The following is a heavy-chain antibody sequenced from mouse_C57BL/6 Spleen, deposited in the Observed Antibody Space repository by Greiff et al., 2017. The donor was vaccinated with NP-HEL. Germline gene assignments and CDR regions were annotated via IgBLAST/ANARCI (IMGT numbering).Heavy chain of an antibody. CDR2: INPNNGGT. CDR3: ARSGTTVVANDFDY. CDR1: GYTFTDYN. J-gene: IGHJ2*01. V-gene: IGHV1-22*01. D-gene: IGHD1-1*01. Sequence: EVQLQESGPELVKPGASVKMSCKASGYTFTDYNMHWVKQSHGKSLEWIGYINPNNGGTSYNQKFKGKATLTVNKSSSTAYMELRSLTSEDSAVYYCARSGTTVVANDFDYWGQGTTLTVSS.